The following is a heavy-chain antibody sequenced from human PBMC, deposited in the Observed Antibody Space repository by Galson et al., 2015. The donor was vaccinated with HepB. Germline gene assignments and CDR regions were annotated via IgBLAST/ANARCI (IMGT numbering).Heavy chain of an antibody. CDR1: GYRFTSYW. CDR2: IYPGDSDT. J-gene: IGHJ3*02. CDR3: ARQLVGSTAGDGFDI. V-gene: IGHV5-51*01. Sequence: QSGAEVKKPGESLKISCKGSGYRFTSYWIGWVRQKPGKGLEWMGIIYPGDSDTRYIPSFQGQVTISADNSITTAYLQWRSLKASDTAMCYCARQLVGSTAGDGFDIWGQGTMVTVSS. D-gene: IGHD1-26*01.